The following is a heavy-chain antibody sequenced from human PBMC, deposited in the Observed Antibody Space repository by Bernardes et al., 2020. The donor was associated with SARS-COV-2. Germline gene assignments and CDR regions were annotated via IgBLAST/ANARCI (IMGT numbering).Heavy chain of an antibody. Sequence: SETLSLTCTVSGGSISSYYWSWIRQPPGKGLEWIGYIYYSGSTNYNPSLTSRVTISVDTSKNQFSLKLSSVTAADTAVYYCARVKSGYVIWYVDYWGQGTLVTVSS. CDR3: ARVKSGYVIWYVDY. D-gene: IGHD5-12*01. CDR1: GGSISSYY. CDR2: IYYSGST. J-gene: IGHJ4*02. V-gene: IGHV4-59*01.